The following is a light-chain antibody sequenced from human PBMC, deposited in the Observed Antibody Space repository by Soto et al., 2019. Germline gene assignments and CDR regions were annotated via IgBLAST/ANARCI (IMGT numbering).Light chain of an antibody. V-gene: IGLV3-21*02. Sequence: SYELTQPPSVSVAPGQTARMTCGGNNIGGKSVHWYQQRPGQAPALVVYDDTDRPSGIPERFSGSNSGNTATLTISRVEAGDEADYYCQVWDSGSDYVFGTGTTLTVL. CDR3: QVWDSGSDYV. CDR2: DDT. J-gene: IGLJ1*01. CDR1: NIGGKS.